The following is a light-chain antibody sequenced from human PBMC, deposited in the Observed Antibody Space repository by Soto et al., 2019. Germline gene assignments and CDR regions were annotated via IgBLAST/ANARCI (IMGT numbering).Light chain of an antibody. CDR1: QSISNY. Sequence: DIEMTQSPSSLSASVGDRVTITCRASQSISNYLNWYQHKPGKAPKLLIYASSRLQSGVPTRFSGSGSGTDFTLTISSLQPEEFATYYCQQSYGTPLTFGGGTKVAIK. CDR2: ASS. V-gene: IGKV1-39*01. CDR3: QQSYGTPLT. J-gene: IGKJ4*01.